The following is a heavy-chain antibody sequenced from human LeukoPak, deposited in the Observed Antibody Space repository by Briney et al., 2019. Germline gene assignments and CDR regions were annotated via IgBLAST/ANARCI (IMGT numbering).Heavy chain of an antibody. J-gene: IGHJ4*02. Sequence: GGSLRLSCVASGFTFSSYGMHWVRQAPGKGLEWVADIWYDGKNEHFADSVKGRFTISRDNSKNTLYLQMNSLRAEDTAVYYCTRWRSGTSDWGQGTLVTVSS. CDR2: IWYDGKNE. V-gene: IGHV3-33*01. CDR1: GFTFSSYG. D-gene: IGHD4-23*01. CDR3: TRWRSGTSD.